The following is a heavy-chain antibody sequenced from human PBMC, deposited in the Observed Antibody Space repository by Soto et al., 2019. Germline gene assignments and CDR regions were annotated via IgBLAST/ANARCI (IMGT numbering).Heavy chain of an antibody. CDR2: IYPGDSDT. J-gene: IGHJ6*02. CDR1: GYSFTSYW. CDR3: ASHLRDLYYYSGMDV. D-gene: IGHD3-16*01. Sequence: PGEALKISCKGSGYSFTSYWIGWVSQMPGKGLEWMGIIYPGDSDTRYSPSFQGQVTISADKSISTAYLQWSSLKASDTAMYYCASHLRDLYYYSGMDVWGQGTTVTVSS. V-gene: IGHV5-51*01.